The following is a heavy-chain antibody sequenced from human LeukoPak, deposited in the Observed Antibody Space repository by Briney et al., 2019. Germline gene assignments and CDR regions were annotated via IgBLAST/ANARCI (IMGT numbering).Heavy chain of an antibody. CDR2: IYHTGST. J-gene: IGHJ4*02. V-gene: IGHV4-38-2*01. CDR3: ARPGYCSGGTCYFDS. Sequence: SETLSLTCAVSGFSISSGYYWGWFRQPPGKGLEWIGSIYHTGSTYYNPSLESRVTISVDTSKKQFSLNLRSVTAADTAVYYCARPGYCSGGTCYFDSWGQGALVTVPS. CDR1: GFSISSGYY. D-gene: IGHD2-15*01.